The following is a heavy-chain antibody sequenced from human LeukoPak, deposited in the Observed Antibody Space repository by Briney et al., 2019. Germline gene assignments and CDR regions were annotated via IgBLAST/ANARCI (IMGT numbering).Heavy chain of an antibody. CDR3: ARDRCSGGSCYYFDY. V-gene: IGHV4-31*03. CDR1: GGSISSGGYY. Sequence: PSQTLSLTCTVSGGSISSGGYYSSWISQHPRTGLEWIEYIYYSGSTYYNPSLKSRVTISVHTSKNQFSLKLSSVTAADTAVYYCARDRCSGGSCYYFDYWGQGTLVTVSS. CDR2: IYYSGST. J-gene: IGHJ4*02. D-gene: IGHD2-15*01.